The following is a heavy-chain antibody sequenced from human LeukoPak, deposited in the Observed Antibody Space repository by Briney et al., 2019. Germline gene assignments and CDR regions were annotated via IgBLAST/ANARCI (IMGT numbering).Heavy chain of an antibody. J-gene: IGHJ5*02. Sequence: GGSLRLSCAASGFTFSDYYMSWIRQAPGKGLEWVSYISSSSSYTNYADSVKGRFTISRGNAKNSLYLQMNSLRAEDTAVYYCASSDYGDYNWFDPWGQGTLVTVSS. D-gene: IGHD4-17*01. CDR1: GFTFSDYY. V-gene: IGHV3-11*06. CDR2: ISSSSSYT. CDR3: ASSDYGDYNWFDP.